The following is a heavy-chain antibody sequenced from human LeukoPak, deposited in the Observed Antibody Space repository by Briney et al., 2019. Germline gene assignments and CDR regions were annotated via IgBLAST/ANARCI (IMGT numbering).Heavy chain of an antibody. CDR1: GYGFTSYW. Sequence: NHGESLKISCKGSGYGFTSYWIGWVRQMPGKGLEWMGIIYPGDSDTRYSPSFQGQVTISADKSISTAYLQWSSLKASDTAMYYCARHLYADDSSGYSPWGQGTLVTVSS. CDR2: IYPGDSDT. CDR3: ARHLYADDSSGYSP. V-gene: IGHV5-51*01. J-gene: IGHJ5*02. D-gene: IGHD3-22*01.